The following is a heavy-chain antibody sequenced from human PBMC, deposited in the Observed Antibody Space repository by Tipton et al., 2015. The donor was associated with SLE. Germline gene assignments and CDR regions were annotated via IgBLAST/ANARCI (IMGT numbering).Heavy chain of an antibody. CDR2: IYYSGST. CDR3: ATGIAHEPRFGDY. D-gene: IGHD6-13*01. J-gene: IGHJ4*02. CDR1: GGSIRSYY. V-gene: IGHV4-59*01. Sequence: TLSLTCTVPGGSIRSYYWTWIRQPPGKGLEWIGHIYYSGSTNYNPSLKSRVTISVDPSKNQFPLKLSSVTAADTAVYYCATGIAHEPRFGDYWGPGTLVTVSS.